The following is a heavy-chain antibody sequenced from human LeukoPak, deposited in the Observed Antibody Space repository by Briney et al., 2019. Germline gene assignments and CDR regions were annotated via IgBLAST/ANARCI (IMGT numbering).Heavy chain of an antibody. J-gene: IGHJ4*02. CDR2: IYTSGST. CDR1: GVSISSYY. Sequence: SETLSLTCTVSGVSISSYYWSWIRQPPGKGLEWIGYIYTSGSTNHNPSLKSRVTISVDTSKNQFSLKLSSVTAADTAVYYCARHVSTSESENFDYWGQGTLVTVSS. CDR3: ARHVSTSESENFDY. V-gene: IGHV4-4*09. D-gene: IGHD3-10*02.